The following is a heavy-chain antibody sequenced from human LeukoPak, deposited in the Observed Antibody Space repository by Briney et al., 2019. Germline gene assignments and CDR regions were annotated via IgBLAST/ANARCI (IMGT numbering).Heavy chain of an antibody. D-gene: IGHD3-22*01. CDR1: GGSFSGYY. J-gene: IGHJ4*02. CDR3: ARGGYWAY. Sequence: PSETLSLTCAVYGGSFSGYYWSWIRQPPGKGLEWIGEINHSGSTNYNPSLKSRVTISVDTSKNQFSLKLSSVTAADTAVYYCARGGYWAYWGQGALVTVSS. CDR2: INHSGST. V-gene: IGHV4-34*01.